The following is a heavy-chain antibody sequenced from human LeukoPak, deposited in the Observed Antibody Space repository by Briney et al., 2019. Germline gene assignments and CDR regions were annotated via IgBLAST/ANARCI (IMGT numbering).Heavy chain of an antibody. Sequence: SETLSLMCTFSGGSISHYYWSWIRQPPRKRLEWIVYIYYSGSTNYNPSLKSRVTISVDTSKNQFSLKLSSVTAADTAVYYCARHRAFMVSSGMDVWGQGTTVTVSS. CDR1: GGSISHYY. J-gene: IGHJ6*02. V-gene: IGHV4-59*01. CDR2: IYYSGST. CDR3: ARHRAFMVSSGMDV. D-gene: IGHD3-10*01.